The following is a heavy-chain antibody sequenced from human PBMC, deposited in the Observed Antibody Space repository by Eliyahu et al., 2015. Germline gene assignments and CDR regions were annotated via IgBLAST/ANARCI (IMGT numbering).Heavy chain of an antibody. Sequence: EVQLVESGGGLVXPXGSLRLXCAASGFTFSNAWMSWVRQAPGKGLEWVGRIXSKTDGGTTDYAAPVKGRFTISRDDSKNTLYLQMNSLKTEDTAVYYCTNSGADIWGQGTMVTVSS. J-gene: IGHJ3*02. CDR3: TNSGADI. CDR1: GFTFSNAW. V-gene: IGHV3-15*01. CDR2: IXSKTDGGTT. D-gene: IGHD1-26*01.